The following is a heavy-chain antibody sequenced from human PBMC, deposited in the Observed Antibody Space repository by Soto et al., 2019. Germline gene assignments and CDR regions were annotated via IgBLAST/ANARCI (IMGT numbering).Heavy chain of an antibody. J-gene: IGHJ2*01. D-gene: IGHD6-13*01. CDR1: GFSFSTYG. V-gene: IGHV3-30*18. Sequence: QVHLEESGGGVVQPGRSLRLSCAASGFSFSTYGMHWVRQAPGKGLEWVAVSSHDGGNEYYADSVKGRFTISRDSAKNPAYLQMNNVRAEDTAVYYCAKDPSRCYTRGYFDFWGLGTLVTVSS. CDR2: SSHDGGNE. CDR3: AKDPSRCYTRGYFDF.